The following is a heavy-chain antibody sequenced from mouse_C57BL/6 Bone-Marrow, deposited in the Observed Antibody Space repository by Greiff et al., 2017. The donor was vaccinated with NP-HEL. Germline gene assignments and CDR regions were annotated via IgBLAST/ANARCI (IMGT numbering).Heavy chain of an antibody. CDR3: ARGRVNLLLHVYYFDY. D-gene: IGHD1-1*01. Sequence: QVQLQQPGAELVKPGASVKLSCKASGYTFTSYWMHWVKQRPGQGLEWIGMIHPNSGSTNYNEKFKSKATLTVDKSSSTAYMQLSSLTSEDSAVYYCARGRVNLLLHVYYFDYWGQGTTLTVSS. V-gene: IGHV1-64*01. CDR1: GYTFTSYW. CDR2: IHPNSGST. J-gene: IGHJ2*01.